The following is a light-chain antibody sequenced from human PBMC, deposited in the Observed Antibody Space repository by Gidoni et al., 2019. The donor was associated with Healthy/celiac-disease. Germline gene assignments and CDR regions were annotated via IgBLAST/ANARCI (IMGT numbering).Light chain of an antibody. V-gene: IGKV3-20*01. CDR3: QQYGSSPLT. J-gene: IGKJ4*01. Sequence: EIVLTQSPRTLSLSPGERATLSCRASQSVSSSYLAWYQQKPGQAPRLLIYAAASRATGIPHRFSGSGSGTDFTLTISRLEPEDFAVYYCQQYGSSPLTFGGGTKVEIK. CDR1: QSVSSSY. CDR2: AAA.